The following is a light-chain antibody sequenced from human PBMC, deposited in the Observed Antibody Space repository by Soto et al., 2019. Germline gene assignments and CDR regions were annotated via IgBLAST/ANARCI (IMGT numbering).Light chain of an antibody. CDR2: TAS. CDR3: QQAYNFTLT. V-gene: IGKV1-5*01. CDR1: QTISRW. J-gene: IGKJ5*01. Sequence: DLPRTQSPSTLSASVGDPVTITRRASQTISRWLAWYQQKPGKAPRILIYTASTLESGVPSRFSASGSGTEFNLTISRLHPDDFATYYCQQAYNFTLTFGQGTRLEIK.